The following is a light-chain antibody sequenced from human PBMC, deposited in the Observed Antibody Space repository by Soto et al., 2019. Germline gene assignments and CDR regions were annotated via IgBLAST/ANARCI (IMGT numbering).Light chain of an antibody. CDR2: AAS. Sequence: AIQMTQSPSSLSASVGDRVTITCRASQAIRSDSAWYQQKPGMAPKFLIFAASNLQRGVPARFSGSGSGTDFTLTISSLQPEDFATYYCLQLYNYPRTFGQGNKV. J-gene: IGKJ1*01. V-gene: IGKV1-6*01. CDR3: LQLYNYPRT. CDR1: QAIRSD.